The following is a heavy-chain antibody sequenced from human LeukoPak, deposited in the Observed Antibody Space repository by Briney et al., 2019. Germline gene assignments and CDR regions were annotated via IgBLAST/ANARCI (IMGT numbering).Heavy chain of an antibody. D-gene: IGHD3-3*01. CDR2: IIPTFGTA. Sequence: SVKVSCXASGGTFSSYAISWVRQAPGQGLEWMGGIIPTFGTANYAQKFQGRVTITTDESTSTAYMELSSLRSEDTAVYYCARVYYDFWSGYSGAFDIWGQGTMVTVSS. CDR1: GGTFSSYA. J-gene: IGHJ3*02. V-gene: IGHV1-69*05. CDR3: ARVYYDFWSGYSGAFDI.